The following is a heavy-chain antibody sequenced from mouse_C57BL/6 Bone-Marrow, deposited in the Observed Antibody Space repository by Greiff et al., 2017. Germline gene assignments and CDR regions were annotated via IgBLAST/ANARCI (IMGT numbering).Heavy chain of an antibody. CDR3: ARRPYGSSLYYYAMDY. Sequence: QVQLQQSGAELARPGASVKLSCKASGYTFTSYGISWVKQRTGQGLEWIGEIYPRSGNTYYNEKFKGKATLTADKSSSTAYMELRSLTSEDSAVYFCARRPYGSSLYYYAMDYWGQGTSVTVSS. J-gene: IGHJ4*01. V-gene: IGHV1-81*01. CDR1: GYTFTSYG. D-gene: IGHD1-1*01. CDR2: IYPRSGNT.